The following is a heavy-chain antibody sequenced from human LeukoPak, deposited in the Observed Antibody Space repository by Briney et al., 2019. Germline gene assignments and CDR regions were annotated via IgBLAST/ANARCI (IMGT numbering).Heavy chain of an antibody. J-gene: IGHJ4*02. CDR2: ISGSGGST. V-gene: IGHV3-23*01. CDR1: GFTFSSYA. Sequence: GGSLRLSCAASGFTFSSYAMGWVRQAPGKGLEWVSAISGSGGSTYYADSVKGRFTISRDNSKNTLYLQMNSLRAEDTAVYYCAKDRGSWYDSFDYWGQGTLVTVSS. D-gene: IGHD6-13*01. CDR3: AKDRGSWYDSFDY.